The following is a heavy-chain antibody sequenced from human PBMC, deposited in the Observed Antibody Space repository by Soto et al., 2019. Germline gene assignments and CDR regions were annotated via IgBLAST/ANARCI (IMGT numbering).Heavy chain of an antibody. CDR2: IYPGGSDT. CDR3: ARPVSSLHIIGHLHS. V-gene: IGHV5-51*01. D-gene: IGHD6-6*01. Sequence: PGESLKISWKGSGYSFTSYWIGWVRQMPGKGLEWMGIIYPGGSDTSYSPSFQGQFTISADKSISTAYLQWSSLQASDTAMYYCARPVSSLHIIGHLHSWGQGTLVTVSS. CDR1: GYSFTSYW. J-gene: IGHJ4*02.